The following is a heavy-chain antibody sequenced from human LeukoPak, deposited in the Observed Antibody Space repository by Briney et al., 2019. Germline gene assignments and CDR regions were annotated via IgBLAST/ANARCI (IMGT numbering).Heavy chain of an antibody. D-gene: IGHD3-16*02. CDR1: GYTFTSYG. Sequence: ASVKVSCKASGYTFTSYGISWVRQAPGQGLEWMGWMNPNSGNTGYAQKFQGRVTMTTDTSTSTAYMELRSLRSDDTAVYYCARDFANRGITFGGVIVPLGYWGQGTLVTVSS. J-gene: IGHJ4*02. CDR2: MNPNSGNT. V-gene: IGHV1-18*01. CDR3: ARDFANRGITFGGVIVPLGY.